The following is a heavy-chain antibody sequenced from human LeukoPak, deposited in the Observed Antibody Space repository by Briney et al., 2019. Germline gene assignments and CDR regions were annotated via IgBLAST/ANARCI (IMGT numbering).Heavy chain of an antibody. V-gene: IGHV3-30*03. CDR2: ISYDGSNK. CDR3: HVVAAAHDAFDI. CDR1: GFTFSSYG. Sequence: GGSLRLSCAASGFTFSSYGMHWVRQAPGKGLEWVAVISYDGSNKYYADSVKGRFTISRDNSKNTLYLQVNSLRAEDTAVYYCHVVAAAHDAFDIWGQGTMVTVSS. D-gene: IGHD2-15*01. J-gene: IGHJ3*02.